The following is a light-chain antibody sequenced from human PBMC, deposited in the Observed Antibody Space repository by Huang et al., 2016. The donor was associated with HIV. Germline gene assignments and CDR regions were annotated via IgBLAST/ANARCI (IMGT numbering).Light chain of an antibody. CDR3: QQLNGYPLT. V-gene: IGKV1-9*01. Sequence: IQLTQSPSSLSASVGDRVTISCRASQGISSYLAWYQQKPGKAPKLLICAASTLQSGGPSRFSGSGSGTDFTLTITSLQPEDFATYYCQQLNGYPLTFGGGTQVEIK. CDR1: QGISSY. CDR2: AAS. J-gene: IGKJ4*01.